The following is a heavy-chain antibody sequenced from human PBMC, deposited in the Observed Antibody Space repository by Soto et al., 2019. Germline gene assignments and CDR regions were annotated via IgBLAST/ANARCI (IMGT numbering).Heavy chain of an antibody. CDR2: IYYSGST. J-gene: IGHJ5*02. V-gene: IGHV4-31*03. Sequence: QVQLQESGPGLVKPSQTLSLTCTVSGGSISSGGYYWSWIRQHPGKGLEWIGYIYYSGSTYYNPSLKSRVTISVDTSKNQFSLKLSSVTAADTAVYYCARGRWFGELEKYNWFDPWGQGTLVTVSS. CDR3: ARGRWFGELEKYNWFDP. CDR1: GGSISSGGYY. D-gene: IGHD3-10*01.